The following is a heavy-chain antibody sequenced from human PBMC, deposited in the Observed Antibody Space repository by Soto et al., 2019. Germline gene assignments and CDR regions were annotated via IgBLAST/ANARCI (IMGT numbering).Heavy chain of an antibody. D-gene: IGHD5-18*01. CDR3: ARATEDTAMVDY. V-gene: IGHV4-59*01. Sequence: PFDTLSLTCTVSGGSISSYYWSWIRQPPGKGLEWIGYIYYSGSTNYNPSLKSRVTISVDTSKNQFSLKLSSVTASDTAVYYCARATEDTAMVDYWGQGTLVTVSS. J-gene: IGHJ4*02. CDR1: GGSISSYY. CDR2: IYYSGST.